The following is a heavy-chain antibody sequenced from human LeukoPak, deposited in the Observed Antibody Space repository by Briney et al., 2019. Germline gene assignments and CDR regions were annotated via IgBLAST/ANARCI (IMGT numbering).Heavy chain of an antibody. Sequence: GGSLRLSCAASGFTFSKVWMNWVRQAPGKGLEWVGRIKSKTDGGTTDYAAPVKGRFTISRDDSKNTLYLQMNSLKTEDTAVYYCTTDGVGVEGATYDNWGQGTLVSVSS. CDR3: TTDGVGVEGATYDN. J-gene: IGHJ4*02. CDR1: GFTFSKVW. V-gene: IGHV3-15*01. D-gene: IGHD1-26*01. CDR2: IKSKTDGGTT.